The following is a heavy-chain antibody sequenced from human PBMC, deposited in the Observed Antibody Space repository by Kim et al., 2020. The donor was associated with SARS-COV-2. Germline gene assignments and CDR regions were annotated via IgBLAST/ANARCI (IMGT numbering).Heavy chain of an antibody. CDR2: IYYSGST. Sequence: SETLSLTCTVSGGSISSYYWSWIRQPPGKGLEWIGYIYYSGSTNYNPSRKSRVTISVDTSKNQFSLKLSSVTAADTAVYYCARAGESGWFRVISGMDVWGQGTTVTVSS. CDR1: GGSISSYY. V-gene: IGHV4-59*13. J-gene: IGHJ6*02. D-gene: IGHD3-10*01. CDR3: ARAGESGWFRVISGMDV.